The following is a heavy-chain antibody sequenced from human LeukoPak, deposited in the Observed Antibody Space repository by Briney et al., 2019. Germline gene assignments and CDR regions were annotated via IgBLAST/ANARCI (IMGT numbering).Heavy chain of an antibody. CDR3: AKGSDYDSSGNDAFDS. CDR2: IWYDGSNK. Sequence: PGGSLRLSCAASGFTFSSYGMHWVRQAPGKGLEWVAVIWYDGSNKYYVDSVKGRFTISRDNSKNTLYLQMNSLRAEDTAVYYCAKGSDYDSSGNDAFDSWGQGTMVTVSS. V-gene: IGHV3-33*06. D-gene: IGHD3-22*01. J-gene: IGHJ3*02. CDR1: GFTFSSYG.